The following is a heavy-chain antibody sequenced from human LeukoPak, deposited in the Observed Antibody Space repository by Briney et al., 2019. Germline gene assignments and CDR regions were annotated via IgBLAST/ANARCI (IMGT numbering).Heavy chain of an antibody. J-gene: IGHJ5*02. D-gene: IGHD5-24*01. V-gene: IGHV4-39*01. CDR3: ARRRWLHNWFDH. CDR2: IYYSGST. Sequence: SETLSLTCTVSGGSISSSSYYWGSIRQPPGKGLGWLGSIYYSGSTYNNPSLKSRVTISVDTSKTQFSLKLSSVTAADTAVYYCARRRWLHNWFDHWGQGTLVTVSS. CDR1: GGSISSSSYY.